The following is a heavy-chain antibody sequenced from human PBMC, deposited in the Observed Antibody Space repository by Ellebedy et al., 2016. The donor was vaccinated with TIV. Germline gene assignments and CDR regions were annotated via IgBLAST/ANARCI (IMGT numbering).Heavy chain of an antibody. J-gene: IGHJ6*02. CDR2: IRSKAYGGTT. D-gene: IGHD6-13*01. Sequence: GGSLRLXCTASGFTFGDYAMSWVRQAPGKGLEWVIFIRSKAYGGTTEYAASVKGRFTISRDDSKSIAYLQMNSLKAEDTAVYYCTRDLTTLAAAGTGIYYYTMDVWGQGTTVTVSS. V-gene: IGHV3-49*04. CDR3: TRDLTTLAAAGTGIYYYTMDV. CDR1: GFTFGDYA.